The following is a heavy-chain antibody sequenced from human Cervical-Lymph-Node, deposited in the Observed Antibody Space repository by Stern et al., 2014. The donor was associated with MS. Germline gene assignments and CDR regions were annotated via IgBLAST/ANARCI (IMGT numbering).Heavy chain of an antibody. V-gene: IGHV4-4*02. CDR3: VGGTNDCYECLTY. J-gene: IGHJ4*02. Sequence: QVQLQESGPGLVKPSGTLSLTCAVSGALISGNNWWTWVRQSPGKGLEWIGEIRHSATSYNPSLNSRVSILRDTSTNQFSLKLSSVTAADTAMYYCVGGTNDCYECLTYWGQGLLVTVSS. D-gene: IGHD2-21*02. CDR2: IRHSAT. CDR1: GALISGNNW.